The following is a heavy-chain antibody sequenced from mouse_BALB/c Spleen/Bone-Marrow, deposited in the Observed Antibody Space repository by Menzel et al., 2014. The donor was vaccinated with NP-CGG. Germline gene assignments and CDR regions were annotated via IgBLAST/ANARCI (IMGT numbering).Heavy chain of an antibody. V-gene: IGHV14-3*02. CDR1: GFNIKDTD. D-gene: IGHD2-12*01. CDR3: AITPSAMDY. CDR2: IDPANDNT. J-gene: IGHJ4*01. Sequence: EVMLVESGAELVKPGASVKLSCTASGFNIKDTDMHWVKQRPEQGMEWIGRIDPANDNTKYDPKFQGKATITADTSSNTVYLQLSSLTSEDTAGYYCAITPSAMDYWGQGTSVTVSS.